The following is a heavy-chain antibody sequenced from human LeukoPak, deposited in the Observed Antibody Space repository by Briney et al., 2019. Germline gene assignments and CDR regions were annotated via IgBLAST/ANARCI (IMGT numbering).Heavy chain of an antibody. J-gene: IGHJ3*02. CDR3: AKDGNYYDSSGYAFDI. CDR1: GFTFSSYG. Sequence: PGGSLRLSCAASGFTFSSYGMHWVRQAPGKGLEWVAFIRYDGSNKYYADSVKGRFTISRDNSKNTLYLQMNSLRAEDTAVYYCAKDGNYYDSSGYAFDIWGQGTMVTVSS. CDR2: IRYDGSNK. D-gene: IGHD3-22*01. V-gene: IGHV3-30*02.